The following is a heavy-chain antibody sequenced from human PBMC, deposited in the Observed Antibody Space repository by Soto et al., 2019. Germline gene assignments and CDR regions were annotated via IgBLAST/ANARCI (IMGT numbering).Heavy chain of an antibody. CDR3: ARRTLARYSSTYYFDY. Sequence: EVQLVQSGAEVKKPGESLKISCKGSGYSFTSYWIGWVRQMPGKGLEWMGIIYPGDSDTRYSPSFQGQVTISADKSICTAFLPCSSLKAAHTAMYYCARRTLARYSSTYYFDYWAQGTLVTVSS. CDR2: IYPGDSDT. V-gene: IGHV5-51*03. J-gene: IGHJ4*02. D-gene: IGHD6-13*01. CDR1: GYSFTSYW.